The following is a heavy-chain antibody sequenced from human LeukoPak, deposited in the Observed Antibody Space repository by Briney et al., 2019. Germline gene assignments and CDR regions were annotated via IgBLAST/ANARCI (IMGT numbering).Heavy chain of an antibody. CDR2: ISWNSGSI. Sequence: QPGSSLRLSCAASGFTFDDQAMHWVRQVPGRGLECVSGISWNSGSIGYGESVRGPFTISRDNSKNTLYLQMNSLRAEDTAVYYCAREDFVVVVAATSAPLGMDVWGQGTTVTVSS. CDR3: AREDFVVVVAATSAPLGMDV. J-gene: IGHJ6*02. V-gene: IGHV3-9*01. D-gene: IGHD2-15*01. CDR1: GFTFDDQA.